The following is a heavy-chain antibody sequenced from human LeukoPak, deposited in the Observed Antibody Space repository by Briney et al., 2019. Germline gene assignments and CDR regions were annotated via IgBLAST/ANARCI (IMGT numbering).Heavy chain of an antibody. V-gene: IGHV3-23*01. CDR2: ISGSGGTT. J-gene: IGHJ4*02. CDR1: GFTFSSYA. Sequence: GGSLRLSCAASGFTFSSYAISWVRQAPGKGLEWVSTISGSGGTTYYADSVKGRFTISRDNTKNTLYLQMNSLRAEDTAVYYCAKHTGYSSGWYADWGQGTLVTVSS. D-gene: IGHD6-19*01. CDR3: AKHTGYSSGWYAD.